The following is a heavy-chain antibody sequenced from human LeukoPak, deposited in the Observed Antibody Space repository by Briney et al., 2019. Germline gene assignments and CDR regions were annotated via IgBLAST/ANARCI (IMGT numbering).Heavy chain of an antibody. V-gene: IGHV1-69*05. CDR2: IIPIFGTA. CDR3: ARDLATGTKVSGGAFDI. J-gene: IGHJ3*02. CDR1: VGTFSSYA. Sequence: ASVKVSCKASVGTFSSYAISWVRQAPGQGLEWMGGIIPIFGTANYEQKFQGRVTITTDESTSTAYMELSSLRSEETAVYYCARDLATGTKVSGGAFDIWGQGTMVTVSS. D-gene: IGHD1-1*01.